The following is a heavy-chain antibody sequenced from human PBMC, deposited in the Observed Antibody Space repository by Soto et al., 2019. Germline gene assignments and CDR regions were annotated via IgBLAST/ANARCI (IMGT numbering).Heavy chain of an antibody. Sequence: PSETLSLTCTVSGGSISSSSYYWGWIRQPPGKGLEWIGSIYYSGSTYYNPSPKSRVTISVDTSKNQFSLKLSSVTAADTAVYYCARLEYQLLYSDYWGQGTLVTVSS. D-gene: IGHD2-2*01. J-gene: IGHJ4*02. CDR2: IYYSGST. CDR1: GGSISSSSYY. CDR3: ARLEYQLLYSDY. V-gene: IGHV4-39*01.